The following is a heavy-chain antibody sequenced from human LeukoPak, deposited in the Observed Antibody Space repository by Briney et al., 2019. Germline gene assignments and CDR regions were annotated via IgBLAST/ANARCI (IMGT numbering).Heavy chain of an antibody. Sequence: GGSLRLSCAASGFTFSSYAMHWVRQAPGKGLEWVAVISYDGSNKYYADSVKGRFTISRDNSKNTLYLQMNSLRAEDTAVYYCARPDRGYCSSTSCHFNYWGQGTLVTVSS. CDR2: ISYDGSNK. V-gene: IGHV3-30-3*01. D-gene: IGHD2-2*01. CDR1: GFTFSSYA. CDR3: ARPDRGYCSSTSCHFNY. J-gene: IGHJ4*02.